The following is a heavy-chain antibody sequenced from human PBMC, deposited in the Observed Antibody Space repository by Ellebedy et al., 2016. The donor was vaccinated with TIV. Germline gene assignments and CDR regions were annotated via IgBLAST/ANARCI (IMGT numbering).Heavy chain of an antibody. D-gene: IGHD3-16*01. J-gene: IGHJ3*01. V-gene: IGHV3-21*04. Sequence: GESLKISCAASGFTLSSYSMNWVRQAPGKGLEWVSSSSSSGSYIFYADSVKGRFTISRDNAKNSLYLQMNSLRAEDSAVYYCGYSYAYAFDFWGQGTMVTVSS. CDR3: GYSYAYAFDF. CDR2: SSSSGSYI. CDR1: GFTLSSYS.